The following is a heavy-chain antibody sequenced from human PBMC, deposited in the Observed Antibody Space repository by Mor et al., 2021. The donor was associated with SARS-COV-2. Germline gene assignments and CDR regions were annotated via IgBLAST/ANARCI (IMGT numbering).Heavy chain of an antibody. CDR3: AREMGITYYVDY. V-gene: IGHV1-46*01. J-gene: IGHJ4*02. Sequence: GRVTMTKDTSTSTVYMELSSLRSEDTAVYYCAREMGITYYVDYWGQGTLVTVS. D-gene: IGHD3-10*01.